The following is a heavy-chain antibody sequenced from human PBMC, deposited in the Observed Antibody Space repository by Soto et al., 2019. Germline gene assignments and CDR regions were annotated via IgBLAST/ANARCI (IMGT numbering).Heavy chain of an antibody. CDR1: GFTFSSYA. J-gene: IGHJ6*02. Sequence: GGSLRLSCAASGFTFSSYAMHWVRQAPGRGLEWVAVISYDGSNKYYADSVKGRFTISRDNSKNTLYLQMNSLRAEDTAVYYCARDRFWVFSSGWPLLYYYCYGMDVWGQGTTVTVSS. CDR3: ARDRFWVFSSGWPLLYYYCYGMDV. V-gene: IGHV3-30-3*01. CDR2: ISYDGSNK. D-gene: IGHD6-19*01.